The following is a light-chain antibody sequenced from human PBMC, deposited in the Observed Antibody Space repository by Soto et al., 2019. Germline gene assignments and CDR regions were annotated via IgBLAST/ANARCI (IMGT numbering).Light chain of an antibody. J-gene: IGLJ1*01. CDR1: SSNIGSNT. Sequence: QSVLTQPPSASGTPGQRVTISCSGSSSNIGSNTVNWYQQLPGTAPKLLIYSNKQRPSGVPDRFSGSKSGTSASLAISGLQSEDEADYYCAAWDDSLNGYYVFGTGTK. CDR3: AAWDDSLNGYYV. V-gene: IGLV1-44*01. CDR2: SNK.